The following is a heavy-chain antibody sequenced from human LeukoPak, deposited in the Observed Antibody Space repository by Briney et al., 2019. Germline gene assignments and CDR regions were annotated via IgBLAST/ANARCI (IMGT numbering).Heavy chain of an antibody. CDR1: GYTFTGYY. D-gene: IGHD1-7*01. CDR2: INPNSGGT. J-gene: IGHJ5*02. V-gene: IGHV1-2*02. Sequence: GESLKISCKASGYTFTGYYMHWVRQAPGQGLEWMGWINPNSGGTNYAQKFQGRVTMTRDTSIRTAYMELSRLRSDDTAVYYCARIRSLTGTTLRWFDPWGQGTLVTVSS. CDR3: ARIRSLTGTTLRWFDP.